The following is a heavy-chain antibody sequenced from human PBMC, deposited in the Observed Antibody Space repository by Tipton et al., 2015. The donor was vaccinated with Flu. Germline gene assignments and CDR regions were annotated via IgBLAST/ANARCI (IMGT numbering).Heavy chain of an antibody. V-gene: IGHV3-23*01. CDR3: ARVMTSVYSYAMDV. CDR1: GFTFSSYA. CDR2: ISGSGGST. Sequence: SLRLSCAASGFTFSSYAMSWVRQAPGKGLEWVSAISGSGGSTYYADSVKGRFTVSRDNSKNTLYLQMNNLRAEDTAVYYCARVMTSVYSYAMDVWGQGTTVTVSS. J-gene: IGHJ6*02.